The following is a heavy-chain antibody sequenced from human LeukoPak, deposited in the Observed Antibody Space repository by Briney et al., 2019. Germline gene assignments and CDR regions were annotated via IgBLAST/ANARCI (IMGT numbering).Heavy chain of an antibody. CDR3: ARDRRDSRGRTRRDAFDI. J-gene: IGHJ3*02. D-gene: IGHD3-22*01. Sequence: GGSLRLSCAASGFTFSSYAMSWVRQAPGKGLEWVSSISSSSSYIYYADSVKGRFTISRDNAKNTLYLQMNSLRAEDTAVYYCARDRRDSRGRTRRDAFDIWGQGTMVTVSS. V-gene: IGHV3-21*01. CDR2: ISSSSSYI. CDR1: GFTFSSYA.